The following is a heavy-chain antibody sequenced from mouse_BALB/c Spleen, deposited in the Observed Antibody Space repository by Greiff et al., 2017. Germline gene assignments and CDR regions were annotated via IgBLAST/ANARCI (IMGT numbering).Heavy chain of an antibody. CDR2: INPSTGYT. V-gene: IGHV1-7*01. Sequence: VQLQQSGAELAKPGASVKMSCKASGYTFTSYWMHWVKQRPGQGLEWIGYINPSTGYTEYNQKFKDKATLTADKSSSTAYMQLSSLTSEDSAVYYCARITTATSWFAYWGQGTLVTVSA. D-gene: IGHD1-2*01. CDR3: ARITTATSWFAY. J-gene: IGHJ3*01. CDR1: GYTFTSYW.